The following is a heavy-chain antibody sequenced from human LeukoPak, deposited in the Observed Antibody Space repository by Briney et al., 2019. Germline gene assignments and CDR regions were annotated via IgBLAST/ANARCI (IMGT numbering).Heavy chain of an antibody. CDR2: IYSGGST. D-gene: IGHD2-15*01. CDR1: GYTVSSNY. CDR3: ARRTPLYCSGGSCYTN. Sequence: GGSLRLSCAASGYTVSSNYMSWVRQAPGKGLEWVSVIYSGGSTYYADSVKGRFTISRDNSKNTLYRQMNSLRAEDTAVYYCARRTPLYCSGGSCYTNWGQGTLVTVSS. J-gene: IGHJ4*02. V-gene: IGHV3-53*01.